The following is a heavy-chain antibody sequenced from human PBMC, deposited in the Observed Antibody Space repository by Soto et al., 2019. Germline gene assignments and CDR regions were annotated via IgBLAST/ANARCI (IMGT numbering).Heavy chain of an antibody. Sequence: SQTLSLTCAISGDSVSGNSAALNGIRHSPSRGLECLRRTYYRSKWYNDYAVSMRSRIPINPDTTKNQFSLQLNYATPEDTAVYYCATWRFDYWGQGTLVTVSS. J-gene: IGHJ4*02. CDR3: ATWRFDY. CDR1: GDSVSGNSAA. CDR2: TYYRSKWYN. V-gene: IGHV6-1*01.